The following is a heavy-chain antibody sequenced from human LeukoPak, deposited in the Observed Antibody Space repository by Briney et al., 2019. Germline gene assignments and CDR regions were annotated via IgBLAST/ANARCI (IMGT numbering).Heavy chain of an antibody. V-gene: IGHV3-15*07. J-gene: IGHJ4*02. CDR2: IKSKTDGGTT. CDR1: GFTFKNYA. CDR3: ATDVIVGANGDYFDY. Sequence: GGSLRPSCAASGFTFKNYAMNWVRQAPGKGLEWVGRIKSKTDGGTTDYAAPVKGRFTISRDDSKNTLYLQMNSLKTEGTAVYYCATDVIVGANGDYFDYWGQGTLVTVSS. D-gene: IGHD1-26*01.